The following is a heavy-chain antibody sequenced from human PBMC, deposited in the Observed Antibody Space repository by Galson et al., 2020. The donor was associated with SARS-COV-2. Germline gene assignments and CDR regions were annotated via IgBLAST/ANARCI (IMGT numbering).Heavy chain of an antibody. CDR1: GFTFSTYG. CDR3: ARYSGDDSGWYEMNCFDP. J-gene: IGHJ5*02. CDR2: ISDSGGAT. D-gene: IGHD6-19*01. V-gene: IGHV3-23*01. Sequence: GGSLRLSCEASGFTFSTYGMTWVRPAPGKGLEWVSSISDSGGATYYADPVKARFTISRDNSKNTLYLQMYSLRAEDSALYYCARYSGDDSGWYEMNCFDPWGQGTLVTVSS.